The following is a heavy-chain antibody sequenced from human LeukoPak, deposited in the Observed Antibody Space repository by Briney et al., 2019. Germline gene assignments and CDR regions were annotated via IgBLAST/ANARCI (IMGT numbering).Heavy chain of an antibody. Sequence: GRSLRLSCAASGFIFRSYDMHWVRQAPDKGLEWVAVIWYVGSNKYYAESVKGRFTISRDNSKNTLYLQMNSLRGEDTALYYCAKLNLGEMAYFDSWGQGILVTVSS. V-gene: IGHV3-33*06. D-gene: IGHD2-21*01. J-gene: IGHJ4*02. CDR3: AKLNLGEMAYFDS. CDR2: IWYVGSNK. CDR1: GFIFRSYD.